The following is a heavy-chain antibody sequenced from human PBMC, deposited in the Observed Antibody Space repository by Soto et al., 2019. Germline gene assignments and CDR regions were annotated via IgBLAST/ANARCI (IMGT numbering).Heavy chain of an antibody. CDR1: GYTFTSYG. V-gene: IGHV1-18*01. D-gene: IGHD3-9*01. CDR2: INTDNGNT. J-gene: IGHJ3*01. Sequence: QVQLVQSGAEVKKPGASVQVSCKASGYTFTSYGISWVRQAPGQGLEWMGWINTDNGNTEYAQNLQGRVTMTADTSTSTAYMELRGLRSDETAVYYCARDWSGFWGQGTMVTVSS. CDR3: ARDWSGF.